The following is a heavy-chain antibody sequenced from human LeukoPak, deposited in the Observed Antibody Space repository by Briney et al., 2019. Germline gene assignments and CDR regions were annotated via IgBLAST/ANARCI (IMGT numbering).Heavy chain of an antibody. Sequence: GGSLRLSCAASGFTFSSYSMNWVRQAPGKGLEWVSSISSSSSYIYYADSVKGRFTISRDNAKNSLYLQMNSLRDEDTAVYYCARDVGIMVVTRWCFDLWGRGTVVTVSS. CDR1: GFTFSSYS. J-gene: IGHJ2*01. V-gene: IGHV3-21*01. CDR2: ISSSSSYI. D-gene: IGHD2-21*02. CDR3: ARDVGIMVVTRWCFDL.